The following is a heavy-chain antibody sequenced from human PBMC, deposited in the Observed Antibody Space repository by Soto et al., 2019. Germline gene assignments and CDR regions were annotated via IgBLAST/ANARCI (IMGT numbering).Heavy chain of an antibody. J-gene: IGHJ4*02. D-gene: IGHD6-19*01. CDR3: ARGHHRYSSGWYGLRY. V-gene: IGHV1-18*01. Sequence: QVQLVQSGAEVKKPGASVKVSCKASGYTFTSYGISWVRQAPGQGLEWMGWISAYNGNTNYAQKLQGRVTMTTDTXTXXAYMELRSLRSDDTAVYYCARGHHRYSSGWYGLRYWGQGTLVTVSS. CDR1: GYTFTSYG. CDR2: ISAYNGNT.